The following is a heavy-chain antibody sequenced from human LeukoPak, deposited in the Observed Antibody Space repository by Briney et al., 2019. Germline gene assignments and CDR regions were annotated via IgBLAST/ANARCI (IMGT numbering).Heavy chain of an antibody. CDR2: INPNSGGT. V-gene: IGHV1-2*02. D-gene: IGHD5-12*01. CDR3: ARGPTIIAASN. J-gene: IGHJ4*02. CDR1: GYTFTGYQ. Sequence: ASVKVSCKASGYTFTGYQLHWVRQAPGQGLEWMGWINPNSGGTNYAQNFQGRVTMTRDTSITTAYMEPSRLTFDDTAVYYCARGPTIIAASNWGQGTLVTVSS.